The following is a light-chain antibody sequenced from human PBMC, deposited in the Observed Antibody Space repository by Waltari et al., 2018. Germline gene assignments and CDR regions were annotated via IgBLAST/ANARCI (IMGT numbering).Light chain of an antibody. J-gene: IGLJ3*02. CDR1: SANVGTNS. CDR3: ATWDERLTGFWV. CDR2: SDN. V-gene: IGLV1-47*02. Sequence: QSVLTQPPSASGTPGQTVTISCSGGSANVGTNSVSWYKQLPGVAPELLLSSDNRRPPGVPDRFSGARSGTSASLAISGLRSDDEADYYCATWDERLTGFWVFGGGTRLTV.